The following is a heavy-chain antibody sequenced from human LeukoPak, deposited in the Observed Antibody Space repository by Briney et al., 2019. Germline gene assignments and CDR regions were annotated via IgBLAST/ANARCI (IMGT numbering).Heavy chain of an antibody. V-gene: IGHV3-30*03. CDR2: ISYDGSNK. Sequence: GSLRLSCAASGFTFSSYGMHWVRQAPGKGLEWVAVISYDGSNKYYADSVKGRFTISRDNSKNTLYLQMNSLRAEDTAVYYCAREVYSSGWSSFDYWGQGTLVTVSS. CDR3: AREVYSSGWSSFDY. J-gene: IGHJ4*02. CDR1: GFTFSSYG. D-gene: IGHD6-19*01.